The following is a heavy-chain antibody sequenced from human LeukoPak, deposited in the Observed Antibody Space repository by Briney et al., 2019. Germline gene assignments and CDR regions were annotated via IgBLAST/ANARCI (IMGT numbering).Heavy chain of an antibody. Sequence: GGSLRLSCVASGFTFSNYWMHWVRQPSGKGLVWVSRIYVDGRTTNYADSVKGRFTISRDNAKNTVYLEMNSLSVEDTATYYCIRDFRSADLWGQGTLVTVTS. CDR1: GFTFSNYW. J-gene: IGHJ5*02. CDR3: IRDFRSADL. CDR2: IYVDGRTT. V-gene: IGHV3-74*01.